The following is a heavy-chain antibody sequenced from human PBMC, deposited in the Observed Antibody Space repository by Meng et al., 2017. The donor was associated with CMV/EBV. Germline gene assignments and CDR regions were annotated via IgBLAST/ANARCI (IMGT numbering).Heavy chain of an antibody. CDR1: GGSFSGYY. V-gene: IGHV4-34*01. Sequence: CAVYGGSFSGYYWSWIRQPPGKGLEWIGEINHSGSTNYNPSLKSRVTISVDTSKNQFSLKLSSVTAADTAVYYCARGVPDFWSGYYLYFDYWGQGTLVT. D-gene: IGHD3-3*01. CDR3: ARGVPDFWSGYYLYFDY. CDR2: INHSGST. J-gene: IGHJ4*02.